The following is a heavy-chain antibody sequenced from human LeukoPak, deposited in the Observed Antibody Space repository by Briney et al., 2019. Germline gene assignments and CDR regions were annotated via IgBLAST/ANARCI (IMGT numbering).Heavy chain of an antibody. J-gene: IGHJ6*03. Sequence: PSETLSLTCAVYGGSFSGYYWSWIRQPPGKGLEWIGEINHSGSTNYNPSLKSRVTISVDTSKNQFSLKLSSVTAADTAVYYCARVPAAAGTSGYYYMDVWGKGTTVTVSS. D-gene: IGHD6-13*01. CDR1: GGSFSGYY. V-gene: IGHV4-34*01. CDR3: ARVPAAAGTSGYYYMDV. CDR2: INHSGST.